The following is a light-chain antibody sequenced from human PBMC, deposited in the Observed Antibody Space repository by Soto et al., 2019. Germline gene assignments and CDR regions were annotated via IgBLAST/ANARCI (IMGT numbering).Light chain of an antibody. CDR1: SGDVGGYNY. V-gene: IGLV2-14*01. CDR3: SSYTSSSTLRGV. CDR2: DVS. J-gene: IGLJ2*01. Sequence: QSALTQPASVSGSPGQSITISCTGTSGDVGGYNYVSWYQQHPGKAPKLMIYDVSNRPSGVSNRFSGSKSGNTASLTISGLQAEDEADYYCSSYTSSSTLRGVFGGGTQLTVL.